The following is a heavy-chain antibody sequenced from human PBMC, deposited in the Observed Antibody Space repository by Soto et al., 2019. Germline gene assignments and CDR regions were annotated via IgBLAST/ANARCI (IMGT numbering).Heavy chain of an antibody. CDR3: ARGQVVAAQH. J-gene: IGHJ4*02. CDR2: IYHSGST. V-gene: IGHV4-30-2*01. D-gene: IGHD2-15*01. Sequence: QLQLQESGSGLVKPSQTLSLTCAVSGGSISSGGYSWSWIRQPPGKGLEWIGYIYHSGSTYYNPSLKSRVPSSVDRSKTQSSLKLSSVTAADTAVYYCARGQVVAAQHWGQGTLVTVSS. CDR1: GGSISSGGYS.